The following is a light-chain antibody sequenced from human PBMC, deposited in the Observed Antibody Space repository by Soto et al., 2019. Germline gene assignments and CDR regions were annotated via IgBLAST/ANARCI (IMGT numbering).Light chain of an antibody. CDR3: QQANNFPPI. J-gene: IGKJ4*01. V-gene: IGKV1D-12*01. CDR1: QDISSW. Sequence: DIQMTQSPSSLSASVGDRVTITCRASQDISSWLVWYQQKPGKAPKLLIYAASTLQSGVPSRFSGSGSGTDFTLTINSLQPEDLATYYCQQANNFPPIFGGGTKVEIK. CDR2: AAS.